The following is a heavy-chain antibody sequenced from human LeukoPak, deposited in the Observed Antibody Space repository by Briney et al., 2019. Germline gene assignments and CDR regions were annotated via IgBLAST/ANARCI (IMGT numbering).Heavy chain of an antibody. J-gene: IGHJ6*02. Sequence: GESLKISCEGSGYSFGNRWIGWVRQMPGKGLEWMGIIYPDDSDTIYKPSFEGQVTISADTSISTAYLQWSSLKASDTAMYYCARGAYGPGSSYNYYGMDVWGQGTTVTVSS. V-gene: IGHV5-51*01. CDR3: ARGAYGPGSSYNYYGMDV. CDR2: IYPDDSDT. D-gene: IGHD3-10*01. CDR1: GYSFGNRW.